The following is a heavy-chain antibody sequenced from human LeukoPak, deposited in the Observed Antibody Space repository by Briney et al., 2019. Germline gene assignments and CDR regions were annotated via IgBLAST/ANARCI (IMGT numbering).Heavy chain of an antibody. J-gene: IGHJ4*02. D-gene: IGHD3-10*01. CDR2: ISSSSSTI. CDR1: GFTFSSYS. Sequence: GGSLRLSCAASGFTFSSYSMNWVRQAPGKGLEWVSYISSSSSTIYYADSVKGRFTISRDNAKNSLYLQMNSLRAEDTAVYYCARDKGYYYGSGSYYCFDYWGQGTLVTVSS. CDR3: ARDKGYYYGSGSYYCFDY. V-gene: IGHV3-48*01.